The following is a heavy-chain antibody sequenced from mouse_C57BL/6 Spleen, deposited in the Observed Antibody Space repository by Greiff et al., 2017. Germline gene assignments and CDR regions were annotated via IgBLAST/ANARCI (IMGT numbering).Heavy chain of an antibody. CDR3: ARETVGAPIDY. J-gene: IGHJ4*01. V-gene: IGHV1-80*01. D-gene: IGHD1-1*01. CDR2: IYPGDGDT. CDR1: GYAFSSYW. Sequence: QVQLKQSGAELVKPGASVKISCKASGYAFSSYWMNWVKQRPGKGLEWIGQIYPGDGDTNYNGKFKGKATLTADKSSSTAYMQLSSLTSEDSAVYFCARETVGAPIDYWGQGTSGTGSS.